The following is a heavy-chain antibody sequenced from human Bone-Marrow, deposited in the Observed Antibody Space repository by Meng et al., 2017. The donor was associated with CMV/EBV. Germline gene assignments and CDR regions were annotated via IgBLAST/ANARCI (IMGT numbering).Heavy chain of an antibody. CDR3: ARGYCSSTSCYDNYYYGMDV. V-gene: IGHV5-51*01. CDR1: GYSFTSYW. J-gene: IGHJ6*02. CDR2: IYPGDSDT. Sequence: GESLKISCKGSGYSFTSYWIGWVRQMPGKGLEWMGIIYPGDSDTRYSPSFQGQVTISADKSISTAYLQWSSLKASDTAMYYCARGYCSSTSCYDNYYYGMDVWGQGPTVTGSS. D-gene: IGHD2-2*01.